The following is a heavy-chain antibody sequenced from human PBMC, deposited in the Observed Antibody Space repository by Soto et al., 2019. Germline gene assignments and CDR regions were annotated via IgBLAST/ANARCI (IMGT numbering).Heavy chain of an antibody. J-gene: IGHJ1*01. D-gene: IGHD1-26*01. CDR2: FDPEDGET. CDR1: GYTLTDLS. Sequence: ASVKFSCKVSGYTLTDLSMHWVRQAPGKGLEWMGGFDPEDGETIYAQKLQGRVTMTRDTSISTAYMDLRRLRSDDTAVYYCAREGAMGDTDAEYFQHWGQGTLVTVSS. CDR3: AREGAMGDTDAEYFQH. V-gene: IGHV1-24*01.